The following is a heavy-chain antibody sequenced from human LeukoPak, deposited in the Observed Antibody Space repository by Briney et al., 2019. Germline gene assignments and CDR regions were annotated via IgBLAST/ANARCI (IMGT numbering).Heavy chain of an antibody. CDR1: GIPFNNYG. J-gene: IGHJ6*02. CDR3: AKDRRDYGMDV. CDR2: ISDDVSNK. V-gene: IGHV3-30*18. Sequence: GALELSWAASGIPFNNYGMHWVRQAPGKGLGWLAVISDDVSNKYYAVSVKGRFTIASDNSKNTLYLQRNSVRAEDTAVYYCAKDRRDYGMDVWGQGTTVTVSS.